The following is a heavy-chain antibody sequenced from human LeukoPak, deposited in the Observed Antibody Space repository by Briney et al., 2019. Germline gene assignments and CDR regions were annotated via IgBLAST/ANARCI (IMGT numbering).Heavy chain of an antibody. CDR2: ISGSGGST. V-gene: IGHV3-23*01. D-gene: IGHD6-19*01. CDR1: GFTFSSYG. Sequence: QTGGSLRLSCAASGFTFSSYGMSWVRQAPGKGLEWVSAISGSGGSTYYADSVKGRFTISRDNSKNTLYLQMNSLRAEDTAVYYCAKDGRGWYGVSRAGGTDYWGQGTLVTVSS. CDR3: AKDGRGWYGVSRAGGTDY. J-gene: IGHJ4*02.